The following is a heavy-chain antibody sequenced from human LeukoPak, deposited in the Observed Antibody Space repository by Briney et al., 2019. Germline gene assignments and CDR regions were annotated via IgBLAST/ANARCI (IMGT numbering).Heavy chain of an antibody. V-gene: IGHV4-39*01. D-gene: IGHD6-19*01. Sequence: PSETLSLTCTVSGGSISSSSYYWGWIRQPPGKGLEWIGSIYYSGSTYYNASLKSRVTISVDTPKNQFFLKLSSVTAADTAVYYCARHEGWTPYYYYMDVWGKGTTVTVSS. CDR3: ARHEGWTPYYYYMDV. J-gene: IGHJ6*03. CDR1: GGSISSSSYY. CDR2: IYYSGST.